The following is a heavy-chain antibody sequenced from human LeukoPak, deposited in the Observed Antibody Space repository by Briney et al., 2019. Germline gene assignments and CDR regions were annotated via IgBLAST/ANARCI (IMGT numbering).Heavy chain of an antibody. V-gene: IGHV4-34*01. CDR2: INHSGST. Sequence: PSETLSLTCAVYGGSFSGFYWGWIRQPPGKGLEWIGEINHSGSTNYNPSLKSRVTISVDTSKNQFSLKLSSVTAADTAVYYCAVRGRLYSYGPLDAFDIWGRGTMVTVSS. CDR1: GGSFSGFY. J-gene: IGHJ3*02. D-gene: IGHD5-18*01. CDR3: AVRGRLYSYGPLDAFDI.